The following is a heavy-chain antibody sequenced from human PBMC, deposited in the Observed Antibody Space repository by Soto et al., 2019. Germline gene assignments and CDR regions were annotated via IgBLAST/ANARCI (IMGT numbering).Heavy chain of an antibody. V-gene: IGHV4-30-4*01. D-gene: IGHD3-16*01. CDR3: ARAGTYYDYVWGSSVLFDY. Sequence: SETLSLTFTVSGGSISSGDYYWSWIRQPPGKGLEWIGYIYYSGSTYYNPSLKSRVTISVDTSKNQFSLKLSSVTAADTAVYYCARAGTYYDYVWGSSVLFDYWGQGTLDTVSS. CDR2: IYYSGST. J-gene: IGHJ4*02. CDR1: GGSISSGDYY.